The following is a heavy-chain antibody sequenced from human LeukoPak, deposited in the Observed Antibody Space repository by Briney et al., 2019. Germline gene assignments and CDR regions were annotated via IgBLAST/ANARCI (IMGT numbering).Heavy chain of an antibody. CDR2: ISYDGSNK. J-gene: IGHJ3*02. Sequence: GGSLRLSCAASGFTFSSYGMHWVRQAPGKGLEWVAVISYDGSNKYYADSVKGRFTISRDNSKNTLYLQMSSLRAGDTAVYYCAKLAAVAGTLFDIWGQGTMVTVSS. V-gene: IGHV3-30*18. D-gene: IGHD6-19*01. CDR1: GFTFSSYG. CDR3: AKLAAVAGTLFDI.